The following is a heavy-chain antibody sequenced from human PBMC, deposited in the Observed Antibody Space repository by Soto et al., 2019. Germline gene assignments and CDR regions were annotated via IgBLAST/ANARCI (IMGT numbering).Heavy chain of an antibody. Sequence: QVQLQESGPGLVKPSETLSLTCTVSGGSISSYYWSWIRQPPGKGLEWIGYIYYSGSTNYNPSLKSRVTIPVDTSKNQFSLKLSSVTAADTAVYYCARVGWDYYDSSGYYGDWFDPWGQGTLVTVSS. J-gene: IGHJ5*02. CDR2: IYYSGST. CDR3: ARVGWDYYDSSGYYGDWFDP. V-gene: IGHV4-59*01. D-gene: IGHD3-22*01. CDR1: GGSISSYY.